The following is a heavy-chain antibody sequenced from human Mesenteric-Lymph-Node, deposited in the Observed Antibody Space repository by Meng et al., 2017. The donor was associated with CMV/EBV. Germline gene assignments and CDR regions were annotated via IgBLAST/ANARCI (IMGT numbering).Heavy chain of an antibody. CDR2: IYWNDDK. D-gene: IGHD4-17*01. J-gene: IGHJ4*02. Sequence: SGPTLVKPPQTLTLTCTFSGFSLSTSGVGVAWIRQPAGKALEWLGIIYWNDDKRYSPSLKTSVTITKDTSRNQVVLAMTDMSPEDTGTYYCAHTVNYGDFQDHWGQGTLVTVSS. CDR1: GFSLSTSGVG. CDR3: AHTVNYGDFQDH. V-gene: IGHV2-5*01.